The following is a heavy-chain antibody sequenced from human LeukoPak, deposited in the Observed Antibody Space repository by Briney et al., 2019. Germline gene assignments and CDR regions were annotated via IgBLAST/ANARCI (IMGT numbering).Heavy chain of an antibody. D-gene: IGHD3-3*01. Sequence: ASVKVSCKASGYTFTGYGISWVRQAPGQGLEWMGWISAYNGNTNYAQKLQGRVTMTTDTSTSTAYMELRSLRSDDTAVYYCASETIFAHYYGMDVWGQGTTVTVSS. J-gene: IGHJ6*02. CDR3: ASETIFAHYYGMDV. V-gene: IGHV1-18*01. CDR2: ISAYNGNT. CDR1: GYTFTGYG.